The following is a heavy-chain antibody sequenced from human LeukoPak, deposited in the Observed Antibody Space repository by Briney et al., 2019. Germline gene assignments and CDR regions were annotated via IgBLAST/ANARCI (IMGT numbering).Heavy chain of an antibody. D-gene: IGHD3-10*01. Sequence: GESLMISCKGSGFSFTTSWIGWVRQMPGKGLEWMGIIYPGDSDARYSPSFQGHVTISADKSISTAYLQWSSLKASDTAMYYCARDYYGSGSRNWFDPWGQGTLVTVSS. V-gene: IGHV5-51*01. CDR3: ARDYYGSGSRNWFDP. CDR1: GFSFTTSW. CDR2: IYPGDSDA. J-gene: IGHJ5*02.